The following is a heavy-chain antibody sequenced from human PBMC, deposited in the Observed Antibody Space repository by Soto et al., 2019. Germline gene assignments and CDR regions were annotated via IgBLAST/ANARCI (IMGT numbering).Heavy chain of an antibody. J-gene: IGHJ4*02. Sequence: GGSLRLSCAASGFTFGDFAMSWVRQAPGKGLEWVSVINWNGVSTRYADSVKGRFTISRDNAKNSVYLQMNSLRAEDTALYHCARVIGSGSIFPYYFDFWGQGSLVTVSS. CDR2: INWNGVST. CDR1: GFTFGDFA. V-gene: IGHV3-20*01. CDR3: ARVIGSGSIFPYYFDF. D-gene: IGHD3-10*01.